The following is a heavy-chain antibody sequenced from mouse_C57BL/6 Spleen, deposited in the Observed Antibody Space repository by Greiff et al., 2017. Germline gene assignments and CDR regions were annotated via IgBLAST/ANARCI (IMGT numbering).Heavy chain of an antibody. CDR3: TTSSGYGYFDY. J-gene: IGHJ2*01. D-gene: IGHD3-2*02. Sequence: EVQLQQSGAELVRPGASVKLSCTASGFNIKDDYMHWVKQRPEQGLEWIGWIDPENGDTEYASKFQGKATITADTSSNTAYLQLSSLTSEDTAVYYCTTSSGYGYFDYWGQGTTLTVSS. CDR1: GFNIKDDY. CDR2: IDPENGDT. V-gene: IGHV14-4*01.